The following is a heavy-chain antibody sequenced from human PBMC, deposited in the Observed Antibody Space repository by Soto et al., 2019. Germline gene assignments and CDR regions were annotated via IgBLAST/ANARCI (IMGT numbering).Heavy chain of an antibody. J-gene: IGHJ4*02. Sequence: PSEALFLTCAVYGGSFSGYYWSWSRQPPGKGLEWIGEINHSGSTNYNPSLKSRGTISVDTTKNQFSLTPSPVTAADTAVYYCARDRGLLWFGSADTPNLFDYRGQGTPVPGSS. V-gene: IGHV4-34*01. CDR1: GGSFSGYY. D-gene: IGHD3-10*01. CDR3: ARDRGLLWFGSADTPNLFDY. CDR2: INHSGST.